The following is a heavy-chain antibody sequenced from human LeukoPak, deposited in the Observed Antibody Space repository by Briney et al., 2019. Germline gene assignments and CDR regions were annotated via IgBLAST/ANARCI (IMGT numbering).Heavy chain of an antibody. CDR2: IYTSGRT. D-gene: IGHD5-18*01. CDR1: CGSISSGRYF. J-gene: IGHJ4*02. Sequence: PSQTLSLTCTVSCGSISSGRYFGTWIRQPAGKGLEWIGHIYTSGRTNYNPSLKSRVSISMDTSKNQFSLKLTSVTAADTAVFYCVKFKRRPRTYSYDYEFWGQGTLVTVS. V-gene: IGHV4-61*09. CDR3: VKFKRRPRTYSYDYEF.